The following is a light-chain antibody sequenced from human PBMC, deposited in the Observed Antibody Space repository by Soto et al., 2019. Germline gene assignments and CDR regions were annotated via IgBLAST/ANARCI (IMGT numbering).Light chain of an antibody. Sequence: EIVLTQSPGTLSLSPGERSTVSCRASQSVSSSFLSWYQQKPGQAPRLLIYAASSRATGIPDRFSGSGSGTAFTLTISRLELADFAVYYCQQYGSSPGALTFGGGTKVEIK. J-gene: IGKJ4*01. CDR2: AAS. CDR1: QSVSSSF. CDR3: QQYGSSPGALT. V-gene: IGKV3-20*01.